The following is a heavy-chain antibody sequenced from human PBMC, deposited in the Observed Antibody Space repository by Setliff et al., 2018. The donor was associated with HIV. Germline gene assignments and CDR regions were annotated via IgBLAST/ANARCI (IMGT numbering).Heavy chain of an antibody. D-gene: IGHD7-27*01. Sequence: SVKVSCKASGGTFTNSAIGWVRQAPGQGLEWMGAIVPILGIANSAQKFKGRVTITTDESTNTAYMELSSLRSEDTAVYYCARIPTGGAFDIWGQGTVVTVSS. J-gene: IGHJ3*02. CDR3: ARIPTGGAFDI. CDR2: IVPILGIA. CDR1: GGTFTNSA. V-gene: IGHV1-69*10.